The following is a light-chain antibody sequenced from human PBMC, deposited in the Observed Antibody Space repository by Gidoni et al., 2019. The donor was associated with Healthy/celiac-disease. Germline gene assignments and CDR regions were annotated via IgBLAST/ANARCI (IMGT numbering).Light chain of an antibody. CDR1: QSVSSSY. CDR2: GAS. V-gene: IGKV3-20*01. Sequence: EIVLTQSPGTLSLSPGARATLSCRASQSVSSSYLAWYQQKPGQAPRLLIYGASSRATGIPDRFSGSGSGTDFTLTISRLEPEDFAVYYCQQYGSSPSTTFGGGTKVEIK. J-gene: IGKJ4*01. CDR3: QQYGSSPSTT.